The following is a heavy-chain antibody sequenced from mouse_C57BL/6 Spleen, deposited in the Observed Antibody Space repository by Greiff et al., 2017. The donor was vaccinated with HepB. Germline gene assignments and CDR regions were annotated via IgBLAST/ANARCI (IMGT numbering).Heavy chain of an antibody. D-gene: IGHD1-1*01. Sequence: QVQLQQPGAELVKPGASVKMSCKASGYTFTSYWITWVKQRPGQGLEWIGDIYPGSGSTNYNEKFKSKATLTVDISSSTAYMQLSSLTSEDSAVYYCARAYYYGSSPWFAYWGQGTLVTVSA. CDR1: GYTFTSYW. J-gene: IGHJ3*01. V-gene: IGHV1-55*01. CDR3: ARAYYYGSSPWFAY. CDR2: IYPGSGST.